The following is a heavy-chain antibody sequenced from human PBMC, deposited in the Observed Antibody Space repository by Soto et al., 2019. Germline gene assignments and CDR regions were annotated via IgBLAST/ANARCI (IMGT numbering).Heavy chain of an antibody. CDR1: GFSLSNARMG. V-gene: IGHV2-26*01. J-gene: IGHJ4*02. CDR2: IFSNDEK. Sequence: VSGPTLVNPTETLTLTCTVSGFSLSNARMGVSWIRQPPGKALEWLAHIFSNDEKSYSTSLKSRLTISKDTSKSQVVLTMTNMDPVDTATYYCARIRPAPYYYGSGSYQASRWSFDYWGQGTLVTVSS. CDR3: ARIRPAPYYYGSGSYQASRWSFDY. D-gene: IGHD3-10*01.